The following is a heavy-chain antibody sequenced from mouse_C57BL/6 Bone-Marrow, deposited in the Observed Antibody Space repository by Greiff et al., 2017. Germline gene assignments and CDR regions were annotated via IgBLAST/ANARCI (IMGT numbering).Heavy chain of an antibody. Sequence: QLQQSGAELAKPGASVKLSCKASFYPFTRYGLHCVKQRPGPGLEWIGYINPSSGYTKYNQKFKDKATLTADKSSSTAYMQLSSLTYEDSAVYYCARETSWGQGTTLTVSS. CDR3: ARETS. CDR2: INPSSGYT. J-gene: IGHJ2*01. V-gene: IGHV1-7*01. CDR1: FYPFTRYG.